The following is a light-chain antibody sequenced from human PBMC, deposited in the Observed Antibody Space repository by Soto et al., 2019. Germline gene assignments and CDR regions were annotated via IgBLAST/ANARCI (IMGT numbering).Light chain of an antibody. CDR1: SSNIGAGYD. Sequence: QSVLTQLPSVSGAPGQRVTISCSGSSSNIGAGYDVHWYQQLPGKAPKLLIYANNNRPSGVPDRFSGSKSVTSASLAIAGLQAEDEADYYRQSYDSSLTVFGTGTKVTVL. CDR3: QSYDSSLTV. V-gene: IGLV1-40*01. CDR2: ANN. J-gene: IGLJ1*01.